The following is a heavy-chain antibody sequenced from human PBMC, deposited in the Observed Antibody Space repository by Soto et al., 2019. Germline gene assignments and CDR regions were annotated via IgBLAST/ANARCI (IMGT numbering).Heavy chain of an antibody. CDR3: ARRPFVAAAGSPFDY. V-gene: IGHV5-51*01. Sequence: PGESLKISCKGSGYSFTSYWIGWVRQMPGKGLEWMGIIYPGDSDTRYSPSFQGQVTISADKSISTAYLQWSSLKASDTAMYYCARRPFVAAAGSPFDYWGLGTLVTVSS. J-gene: IGHJ4*02. CDR2: IYPGDSDT. D-gene: IGHD6-13*01. CDR1: GYSFTSYW.